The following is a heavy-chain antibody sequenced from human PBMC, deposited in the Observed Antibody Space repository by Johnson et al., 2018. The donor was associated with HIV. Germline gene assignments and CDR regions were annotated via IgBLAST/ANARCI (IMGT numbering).Heavy chain of an antibody. D-gene: IGHD2-21*01. CDR2: IKSKTDGGTT. V-gene: IGHV3-15*01. J-gene: IGHJ3*02. Sequence: VQLVESGGGLVQPGGSLIVSCEASGLTFSDYYMSWIRQAPGKGLEWVGRIKSKTDGGTTDYAAPVKGRFTISRDDSKNTLYLQMNSLRAEDTAVYYCARGGGCGGDCYSGYDAFDIWGQGTMVTVSS. CDR1: GLTFSDYY. CDR3: ARGGGCGGDCYSGYDAFDI.